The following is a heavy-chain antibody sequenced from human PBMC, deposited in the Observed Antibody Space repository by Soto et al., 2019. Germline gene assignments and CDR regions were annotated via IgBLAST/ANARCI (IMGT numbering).Heavy chain of an antibody. V-gene: IGHV3-21*01. CDR2: ISSSSSYI. CDR3: ARDLAAAVLDY. Sequence: GGSLRLSWAASGFTFSSYSMNWVRQAPGKGLEWVSSISSSSSYIYYADSVKGRFTISRDNAKNSLYLQMNSLRAEDTAVYYCARDLAAAVLDYWGQGTLVTVSS. J-gene: IGHJ4*02. D-gene: IGHD6-13*01. CDR1: GFTFSSYS.